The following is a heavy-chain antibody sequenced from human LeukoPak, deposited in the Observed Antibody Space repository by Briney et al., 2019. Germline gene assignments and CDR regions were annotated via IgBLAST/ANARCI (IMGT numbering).Heavy chain of an antibody. CDR2: IGGSGFST. CDR3: AKDALLHISGWLNWFDP. CDR1: GFTFSNYA. Sequence: GGSLRLSCAASGFTFSNYAMTCVRQAPGKGLEWVSAIGGSGFSTYYADSVEGRFTISRDNSRNTLYLQMNSLRAEDTAVYYCAKDALLHISGWLNWFDPWGQGTLVTVSS. D-gene: IGHD6-19*01. V-gene: IGHV3-23*01. J-gene: IGHJ5*02.